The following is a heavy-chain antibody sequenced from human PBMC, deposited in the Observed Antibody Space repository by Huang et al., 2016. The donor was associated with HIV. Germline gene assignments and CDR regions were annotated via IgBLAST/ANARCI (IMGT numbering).Heavy chain of an antibody. V-gene: IGHV4-39*02. J-gene: IGHJ4*02. D-gene: IGHD2-21*01. CDR3: ARRTAPDNGDYDFFLRY. CDR1: GGSVVDSRYF. Sequence: QLQLQESGPGQVFPSETLSVTCVVSGGSVVDSRYFWIWIRQPPGKGLVWIGGFSVRGKGYYHPSLECRVIMSVDASNNRCSATLGAVPPADTATYYCARRTAPDNGDYDFFLRYWGQGTPVIVSS. CDR2: FSVRGKG.